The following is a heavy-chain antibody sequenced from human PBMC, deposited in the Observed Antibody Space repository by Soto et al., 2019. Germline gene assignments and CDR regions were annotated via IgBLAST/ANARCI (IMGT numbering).Heavy chain of an antibody. CDR3: ARDLGYDYIWGSSDPPPSTLGGMGV. Sequence: GGSLRLSCAASGFTVSSNYMSWVRQAPGKGLEWVSVIYSGGSTYYADSVKGRFTISRDNSKNTLYLQMNSPRAEDTAVYYCARDLGYDYIWGSSDPPPSTLGGMGVWGQGTTVTVSS. J-gene: IGHJ6*02. V-gene: IGHV3-53*01. D-gene: IGHD3-16*01. CDR2: IYSGGST. CDR1: GFTVSSNY.